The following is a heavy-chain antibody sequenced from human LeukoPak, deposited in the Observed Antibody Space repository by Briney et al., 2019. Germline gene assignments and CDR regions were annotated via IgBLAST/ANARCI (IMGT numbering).Heavy chain of an antibody. CDR2: ISYDGSNK. CDR1: GFTFSSYG. V-gene: IGHV3-30*03. CDR3: ARTPYCGGDCYRYYYYGMDV. D-gene: IGHD2-21*02. Sequence: QPGGSLRLSCAASGFTFSSYGMHWVRQAPGKGLEWVAVISYDGSNKYYADSVKGRFTISRDNSKNTLYLQMNSLRAEDTAVYYCARTPYCGGDCYRYYYYGMDVWGQGTTVTVSS. J-gene: IGHJ6*02.